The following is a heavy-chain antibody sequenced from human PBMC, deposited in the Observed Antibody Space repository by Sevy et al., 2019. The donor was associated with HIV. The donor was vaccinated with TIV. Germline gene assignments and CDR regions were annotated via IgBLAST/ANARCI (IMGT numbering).Heavy chain of an antibody. D-gene: IGHD2-15*01. CDR2: ITRNSYEAYGGTR. J-gene: IGHJ4*02. CDR3: SRALATAVTPEYYFDY. V-gene: IGHV3-49*03. Sequence: GGSLRLSCTASGFTFDDYAMSWFRQAPGKGLEWVAFITRNSYEAYGGTREYAASVKGRFTISRDDSKSIAYLQKDSLKTEDTAMYYCSRALATAVTPEYYFDYWGQGTLVTVSS. CDR1: GFTFDDYA.